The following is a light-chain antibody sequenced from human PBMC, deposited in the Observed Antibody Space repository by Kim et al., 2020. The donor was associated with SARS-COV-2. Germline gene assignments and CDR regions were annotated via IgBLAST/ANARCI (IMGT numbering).Light chain of an antibody. Sequence: SPWERSTLSCGASQSITSNFLAWYQHKPGQAPRLLIYGASSRATGIPVRFSGSGSGTDFTLTISRLEPEYFAVYFCQQYGDSPFTFGGGTKVDIK. V-gene: IGKV3-20*01. CDR3: QQYGDSPFT. CDR1: QSITSNF. CDR2: GAS. J-gene: IGKJ4*01.